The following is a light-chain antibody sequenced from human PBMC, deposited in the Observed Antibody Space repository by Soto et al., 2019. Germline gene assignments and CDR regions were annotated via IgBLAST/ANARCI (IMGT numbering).Light chain of an antibody. Sequence: DIQMTQSPSSLSASVGDRVTITCRANQDISYYLAWYQQKQGKVPKLLIYGASTLQSGVPSRCSGSGSGTDFTLTITSLQAEDVAVYYCQQYYTTRGFGGGTKVEIK. CDR3: QQYYTTRG. J-gene: IGKJ4*01. CDR2: GAS. V-gene: IGKV1-27*01. CDR1: QDISYY.